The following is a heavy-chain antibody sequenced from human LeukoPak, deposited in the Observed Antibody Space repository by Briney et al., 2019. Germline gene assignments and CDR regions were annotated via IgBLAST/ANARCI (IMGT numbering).Heavy chain of an antibody. Sequence: SETLSLTCTVSGGSISSGSYYWSWLRQPPGMGLEWIGRIYNSGSTNYNPSLKSRVTISVDTTKNQFSLKLSSVTAAETAVYYCARENDTYYYDSSGYYYNWFDPWGQGNLVTVSS. CDR2: IYNSGST. CDR3: ARENDTYYYDSSGYYYNWFDP. CDR1: GGSISSGSYY. J-gene: IGHJ5*02. D-gene: IGHD3-22*01. V-gene: IGHV4-61*02.